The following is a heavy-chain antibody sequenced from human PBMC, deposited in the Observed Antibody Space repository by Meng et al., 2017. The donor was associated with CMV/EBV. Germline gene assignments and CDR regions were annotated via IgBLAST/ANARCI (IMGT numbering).Heavy chain of an antibody. CDR1: GFTFSSYS. CDR2: ISSSSSYI. Sequence: GESLKISCAASGFTFSSYSMNWVRQAPGKGLEWVSSISSSSSYIYYADSVKGRFTISRDNAKNSLYLQMNSLRAEDTAVYYCARDRIAARIYYGMDVWGQGTTVTVS. CDR3: ARDRIAARIYYGMDV. J-gene: IGHJ6*02. D-gene: IGHD6-6*01. V-gene: IGHV3-21*01.